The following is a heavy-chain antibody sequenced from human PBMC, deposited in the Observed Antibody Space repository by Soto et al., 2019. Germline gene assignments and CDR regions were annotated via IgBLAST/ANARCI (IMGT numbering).Heavy chain of an antibody. V-gene: IGHV1-8*01. D-gene: IGHD5-18*01. CDR2: MNHNSGNT. J-gene: IGHJ4*02. Sequence: QVQLVQSGAEVKKPGASVKVSCKASGYTFTSYDINWVRQATGQGLEWMGWMNHNSGNTGYAQKFQGRVTMSRNTSISKSYMELSSLRSEDTAVYYCAREGGYSYGFDYWGQGTLVTVSS. CDR1: GYTFTSYD. CDR3: AREGGYSYGFDY.